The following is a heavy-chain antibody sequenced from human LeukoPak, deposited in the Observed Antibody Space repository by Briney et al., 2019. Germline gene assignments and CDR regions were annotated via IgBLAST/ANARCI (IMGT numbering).Heavy chain of an antibody. D-gene: IGHD3-22*01. CDR3: ARGLHYYDSSGYYQGLYFDY. V-gene: IGHV3-30*04. J-gene: IGHJ4*02. CDR1: GFTCSSYA. Sequence: GGSLRLSCAASGFTCSSYAMHWVRQAPCKGLEWVAVISYDGRNKYYADSVKGRFTISRDDSKNTLYLQMNSLRAEDTAVYYCARGLHYYDSSGYYQGLYFDYWGQGTLVTVSS. CDR2: ISYDGRNK.